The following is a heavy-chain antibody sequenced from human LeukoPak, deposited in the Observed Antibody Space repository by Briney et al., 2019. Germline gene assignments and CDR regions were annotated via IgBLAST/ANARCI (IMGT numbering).Heavy chain of an antibody. Sequence: SQTLSFTSAIYTVTVSSNNAARHWLRQSPSRGLEWLGRTYYRSKWSYDYAVSVKSRITINPGTSKNQFSLELSSVTPEDTAVYYCTRDCSGDCYYDCWGQGTLVTVSS. CDR2: TYYRSKWSY. V-gene: IGHV6-1*01. CDR1: TVTVSSNNAA. D-gene: IGHD2-21*02. J-gene: IGHJ4*02. CDR3: TRDCSGDCYYDC.